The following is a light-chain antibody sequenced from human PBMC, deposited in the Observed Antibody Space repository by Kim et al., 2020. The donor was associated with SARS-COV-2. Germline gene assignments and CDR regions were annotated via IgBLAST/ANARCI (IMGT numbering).Light chain of an antibody. J-gene: IGKJ1*01. V-gene: IGKV1-6*01. CDR3: LQDYTYPWA. Sequence: ASIGDTVTITCRASQGIGNDLGWYQQKPGRDPKLLIYAASSLQIGVPSRFSGSGSGTDFTLTISSLQPEDFATYYCLQDYTYPWAFGQGTKVDIK. CDR2: AAS. CDR1: QGIGND.